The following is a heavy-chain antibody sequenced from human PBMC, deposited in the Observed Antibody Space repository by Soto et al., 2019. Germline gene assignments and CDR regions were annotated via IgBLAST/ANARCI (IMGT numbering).Heavy chain of an antibody. Sequence: QVQLQQWGAGLLKPSETLSLTCAVYGGSFSGYYWSWIHQPPGKELEWIGEINHSGSTNYNPSLKSRVTTSVDTSKNQFALKLSSVTAADTAVYYCARTRGQWLVDDAFDIWGQGTMVTVSS. J-gene: IGHJ3*02. V-gene: IGHV4-34*01. D-gene: IGHD6-19*01. CDR1: GGSFSGYY. CDR3: ARTRGQWLVDDAFDI. CDR2: INHSGST.